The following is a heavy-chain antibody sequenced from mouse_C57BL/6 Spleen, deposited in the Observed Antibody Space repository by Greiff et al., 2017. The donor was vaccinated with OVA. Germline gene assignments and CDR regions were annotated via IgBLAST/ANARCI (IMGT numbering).Heavy chain of an antibody. CDR2: IDPSDSYT. CDR3: ASLDSSGPFAY. Sequence: QVQLQQPGAELVMPGASVKLSCKASGYTFTSYWMHWVKQRPGQGLEWIGEIDPSDSYTTYNQKFKGKSTLTVDKSSSTAYMQLSSLTSEDSAVYYCASLDSSGPFAYWGQGTLVTVSA. J-gene: IGHJ3*01. CDR1: GYTFTSYW. D-gene: IGHD3-2*02. V-gene: IGHV1-69*01.